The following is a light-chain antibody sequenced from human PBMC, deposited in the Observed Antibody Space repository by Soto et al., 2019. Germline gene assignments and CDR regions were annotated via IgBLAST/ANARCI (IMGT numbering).Light chain of an antibody. CDR3: QQYGNSPYT. CDR2: DAS. Sequence: EIVLMQSPSTLSLSPGERATLSCRASQSVSSTFLSWCQQKPGQAPRLLIFDASSRATGIPDRFSGSGSGTDFTLTISRLEPEDFAVYFCQQYGNSPYTFGQGTKLEI. CDR1: QSVSSTF. V-gene: IGKV3-20*01. J-gene: IGKJ2*01.